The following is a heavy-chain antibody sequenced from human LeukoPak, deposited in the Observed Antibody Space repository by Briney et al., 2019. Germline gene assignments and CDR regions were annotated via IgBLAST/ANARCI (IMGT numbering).Heavy chain of an antibody. V-gene: IGHV4-61*02. CDR2: IYTSVST. Sequence: SETLSLTCTVFGGSISSGDYYWSWIRQPAGKGLEWIGRIYTSVSTNYNPSLKSRVTISVDTSKNQFSLKLSSVTAADTAVYYCARTLMVRGVIISYYFDYWGQGTLVTVSS. CDR3: ARTLMVRGVIISYYFDY. J-gene: IGHJ4*02. CDR1: GGSISSGDYY. D-gene: IGHD3-10*01.